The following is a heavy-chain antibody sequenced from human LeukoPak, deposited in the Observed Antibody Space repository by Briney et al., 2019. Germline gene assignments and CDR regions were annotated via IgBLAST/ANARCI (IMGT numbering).Heavy chain of an antibody. Sequence: PGGSLRLSCAASGFTFSSYAMHWVRQAPGKGLEWVAVISYDGSNKYYADSVKGRFTISRDNSKNTLYLQMNSLRAEDTAVCYCARPKYSSSWYGFYYWGQGTLVTVSS. D-gene: IGHD6-13*01. J-gene: IGHJ4*02. CDR1: GFTFSSYA. V-gene: IGHV3-30-3*01. CDR3: ARPKYSSSWYGFYY. CDR2: ISYDGSNK.